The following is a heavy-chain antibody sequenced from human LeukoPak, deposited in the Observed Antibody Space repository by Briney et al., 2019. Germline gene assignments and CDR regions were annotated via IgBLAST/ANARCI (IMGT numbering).Heavy chain of an antibody. CDR3: AKALYGDYRRGYDSSGYGY. Sequence: PGGSLRLSCAASGFTFSSYGMSWVRQAPGKGLEWVSAISGSGGSTYYADSVKGRFTISRDNSKNTLYLQMNSLRAEDTAVYYCAKALYGDYRRGYDSSGYGYWGQGTLVTVSS. J-gene: IGHJ4*02. V-gene: IGHV3-23*01. D-gene: IGHD3-22*01. CDR1: GFTFSSYG. CDR2: ISGSGGST.